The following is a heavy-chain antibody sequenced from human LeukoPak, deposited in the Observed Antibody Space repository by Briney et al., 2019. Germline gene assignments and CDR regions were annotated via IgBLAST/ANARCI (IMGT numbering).Heavy chain of an antibody. CDR3: ARDQTSRWYCSGTSCYDAAFDI. CDR2: IRYDGTNK. CDR1: GFTFRSYG. D-gene: IGHD2-2*01. Sequence: PGGSLRLSCAASGFTFRSYGMHWVRQAPGKGLEWVAFIRYDGTNKYYADSVKGRFTISRDNAKNSLYLQMNSLRAEDTAVYYCARDQTSRWYCSGTSCYDAAFDIWGQGTMVTVSS. V-gene: IGHV3-30*02. J-gene: IGHJ3*02.